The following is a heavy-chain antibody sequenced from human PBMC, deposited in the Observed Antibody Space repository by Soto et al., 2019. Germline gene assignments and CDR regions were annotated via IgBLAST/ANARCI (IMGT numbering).Heavy chain of an antibody. J-gene: IGHJ4*02. V-gene: IGHV1-24*01. CDR2: FDPEDGET. D-gene: IGHD3-10*01. CDR1: GYTLTELS. Sequence: ASVKVSCKVSGYTLTELSMHWVRQAPGKGLEWMGGFDPEDGETIYAQKFQGRVTMTEDTSTDTAYMELSSLRSEDTAVYYCATDSPYGSGSYDLLWGQGTLVTVSS. CDR3: ATDSPYGSGSYDLL.